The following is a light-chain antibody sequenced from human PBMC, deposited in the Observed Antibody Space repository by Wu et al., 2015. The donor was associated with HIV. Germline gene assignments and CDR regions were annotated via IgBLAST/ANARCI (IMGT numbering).Light chain of an antibody. CDR3: QQYISSPWT. CDR1: QSVTSGF. J-gene: IGKJ1*01. Sequence: EIVLTRSPGTLSLSPGERATLSCRASQSVTSGFLAWYQQKPGQAPRLLIYGASSRATGIPDRFSGSGSGTDFTLTISRLEPGDFAVYYCQQYISSPWTFGQGTKVEI. CDR2: GAS. V-gene: IGKV3-20*01.